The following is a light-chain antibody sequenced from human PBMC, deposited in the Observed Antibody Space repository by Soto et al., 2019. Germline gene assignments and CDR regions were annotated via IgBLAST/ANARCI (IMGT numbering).Light chain of an antibody. CDR3: CSYAGKSTYVV. J-gene: IGLJ2*01. CDR2: EGS. Sequence: QSVLTQPASVSGSPGQSITISCTGTSSDVGTYNLVSWYQQHPGKAPKLIIYEGSKRPSGVSNRFSASKSGNTASLTISGLQADDEADYYCCSYAGKSTYVVIGGGTKLTVL. V-gene: IGLV2-23*01. CDR1: SSDVGTYNL.